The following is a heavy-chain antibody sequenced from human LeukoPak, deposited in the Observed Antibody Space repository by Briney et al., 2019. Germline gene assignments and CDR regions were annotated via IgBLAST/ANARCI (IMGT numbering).Heavy chain of an antibody. V-gene: IGHV3-53*01. Sequence: RRSPRLSCAASGFTVSSNYMSWVRQAPGKGLEWASVIYSDGSTYYADSVKGRFTISRYNSKNTMYLQMNSLRAEDTAVYYCARGVDIVTPFDYGGQRTLVTVSS. CDR1: GFTVSSNY. J-gene: IGHJ4*02. CDR3: ARGVDIVTPFDY. CDR2: IYSDGST. D-gene: IGHD3-9*01.